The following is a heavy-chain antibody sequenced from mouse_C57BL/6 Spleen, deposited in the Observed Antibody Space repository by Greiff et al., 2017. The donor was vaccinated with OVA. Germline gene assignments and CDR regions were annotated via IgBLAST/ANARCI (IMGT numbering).Heavy chain of an antibody. CDR2: IYPGDGDT. CDR3: ARSTTVDQVAY. V-gene: IGHV1-82*01. CDR1: GYAFTSSW. D-gene: IGHD1-1*01. Sequence: QVQLKQPGPELVKPGASVKISCKASGYAFTSSWMNWVKQRPGQGLEWIGRIYPGDGDTNYNGKFKGKATLTADKSSSTAYMQLSSLTSEDSAVYFCARSTTVDQVAYWGQGTLVTVSA. J-gene: IGHJ3*01.